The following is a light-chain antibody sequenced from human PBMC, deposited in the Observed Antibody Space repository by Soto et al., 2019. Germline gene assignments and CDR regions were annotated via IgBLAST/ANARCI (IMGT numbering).Light chain of an antibody. CDR2: DAS. V-gene: IGKV3-11*01. Sequence: EVGLTKSLAAVSLSTGERATLSCRASESVSSYLAWYQQKPGQAPRLLIYDASNRATGIPARFSGSGSGTDFTLTISSLEPEDFGVYYCQQRWHWPSNTFGQGRRLEIK. CDR3: QQRWHWPSNT. CDR1: ESVSSY. J-gene: IGKJ5*01.